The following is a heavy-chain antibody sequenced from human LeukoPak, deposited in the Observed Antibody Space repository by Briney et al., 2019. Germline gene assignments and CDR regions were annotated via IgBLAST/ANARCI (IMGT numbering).Heavy chain of an antibody. Sequence: ASVKVSCKASGYTFTSYYMHWVRQAPGQGLEWMGIINPSGGSTSYAQKFQGRVTMTRETSTSTVYMELSSLRSEDTAVYYCARDHGSMTTVTTCWFDPWGQGTLVTVSS. J-gene: IGHJ5*02. V-gene: IGHV1-46*01. CDR2: INPSGGST. D-gene: IGHD4-17*01. CDR3: ARDHGSMTTVTTCWFDP. CDR1: GYTFTSYY.